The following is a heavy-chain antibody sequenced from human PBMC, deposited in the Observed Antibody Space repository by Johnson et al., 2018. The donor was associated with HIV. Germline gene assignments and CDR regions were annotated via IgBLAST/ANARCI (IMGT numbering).Heavy chain of an antibody. D-gene: IGHD3-22*01. CDR3: ARDAPNFFHSSGVRDDAFDI. CDR1: GFTVTTKY. J-gene: IGHJ3*02. V-gene: IGHV3-66*01. CDR2: IYSGGST. Sequence: VQLVESGGGLVQPGESLKLSCAASGFTVTTKYMSWVRQAPGKGLEWVSVIYSGGSTYYADSVKGRFTISRDNSKNTLYLQMNSLRAEDTAVYYCARDAPNFFHSSGVRDDAFDIWGPGTMVTVSS.